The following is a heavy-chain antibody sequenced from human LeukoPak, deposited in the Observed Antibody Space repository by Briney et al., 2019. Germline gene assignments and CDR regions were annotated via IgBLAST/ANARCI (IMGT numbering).Heavy chain of an antibody. J-gene: IGHJ5*02. D-gene: IGHD2-15*01. CDR1: GDSMSSSRFS. V-gene: IGHV4-30-2*01. CDR2: SYHGGST. CDR3: ARMVVDVTRWFDP. Sequence: PSETLSLTCDVSGDSMSSSRFSWSWLRQPPGKGLEWIGYSYHGGSTHYNPSLQSRVTISVDRSKKQFSLNLNSVTAADTAVHYCARMVVDVTRWFDPWGQGTLVTVSS.